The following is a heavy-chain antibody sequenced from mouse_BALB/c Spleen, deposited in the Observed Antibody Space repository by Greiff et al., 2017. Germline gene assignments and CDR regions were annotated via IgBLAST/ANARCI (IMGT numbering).Heavy chain of an antibody. V-gene: IGHV14-3*02. D-gene: IGHD4-1*01. CDR1: GFNIKDTY. Sequence: EVKLMESGAELVKPGASVKLSCTASGFNIKDTYMHWVKQRPEQGLEWIGRIDPANGNTKYDPKFQGKATITADTSSNTAYLQLSSLTSEDTAVYYCAGANWDNRFAYWGQGTLVTVSA. CDR2: IDPANGNT. J-gene: IGHJ3*01. CDR3: AGANWDNRFAY.